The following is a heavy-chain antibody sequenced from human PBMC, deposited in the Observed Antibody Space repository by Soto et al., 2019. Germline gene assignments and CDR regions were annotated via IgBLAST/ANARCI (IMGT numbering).Heavy chain of an antibody. CDR2: INHSGST. V-gene: IGHV4-34*01. CDR3: ASLTNYYDSSGHRYCFDY. D-gene: IGHD3-22*01. Sequence: QVQLQQWGAGLLKPSETLSLTCAVYGGSFSGYYWSWIRQPPRKGLEWIGEINHSGSTNYNPSLKSRVTIAVDTSKNQFSMKLSSVTAADTAVYYCASLTNYYDSSGHRYCFDYWGQGTLVTVSS. J-gene: IGHJ4*02. CDR1: GGSFSGYY.